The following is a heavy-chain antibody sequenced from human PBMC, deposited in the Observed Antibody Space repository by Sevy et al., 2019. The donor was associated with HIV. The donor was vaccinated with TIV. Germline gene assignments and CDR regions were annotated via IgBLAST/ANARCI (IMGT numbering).Heavy chain of an antibody. V-gene: IGHV3-30-3*01. J-gene: IGHJ4*02. CDR2: ISSAGSNK. Sequence: GGSLRLSCAASGLTFSSHAMHWVRQSPGKGLVWVAFISSAGSNKYYADSVKGRFTISRDNTKNTLYLQMNSLRPEDMAAYYCTVDAGYSIAWGPSDYWGQGTLVTVSS. D-gene: IGHD3-3*02. CDR1: GLTFSSHA. CDR3: TVDAGYSIAWGPSDY.